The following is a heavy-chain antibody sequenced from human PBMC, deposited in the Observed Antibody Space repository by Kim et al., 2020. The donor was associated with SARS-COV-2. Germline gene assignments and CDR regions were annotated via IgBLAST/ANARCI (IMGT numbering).Heavy chain of an antibody. J-gene: IGHJ4*02. V-gene: IGHV1-8*01. CDR3: ARGSSATMRASPN. D-gene: IGHD2-15*01. Sequence: AQKFQGRVTMTRNTSISTAYMELSSLRSEDTAVYYCARGSSATMRASPNWGQGTLVTVSS.